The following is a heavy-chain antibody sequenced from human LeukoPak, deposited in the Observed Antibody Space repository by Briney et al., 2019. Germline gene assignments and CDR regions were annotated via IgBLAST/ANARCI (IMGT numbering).Heavy chain of an antibody. CDR1: GGTFSSYA. J-gene: IGHJ4*02. Sequence: SVKVSCKASGGTFSSYAISLVRQAPGQGLEWMGGIIPIFGTANYAQKFQGRVTITTDESTSTAYMELSSLRSEDTAVYYCARDYYDSSGYYYFDYWGQGTLVTVSS. V-gene: IGHV1-69*05. CDR2: IIPIFGTA. CDR3: ARDYYDSSGYYYFDY. D-gene: IGHD3-22*01.